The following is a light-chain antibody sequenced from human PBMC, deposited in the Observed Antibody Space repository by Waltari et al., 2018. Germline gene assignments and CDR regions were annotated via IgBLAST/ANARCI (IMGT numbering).Light chain of an antibody. V-gene: IGLV2-14*01. CDR2: EVS. CDR3: SSYSRTATLV. J-gene: IGLJ2*01. CDR1: STDVGGQNV. Sequence: QSALTQPASVPGSPGQSLTLPCTGTSTDVGGQNVVSLYHQHPGQAPKPIIYEVSNRPPGLSIRFSGSKSGNTASLTISGLQAEDEADYYCSSYSRTATLVFGGGTQLTVL.